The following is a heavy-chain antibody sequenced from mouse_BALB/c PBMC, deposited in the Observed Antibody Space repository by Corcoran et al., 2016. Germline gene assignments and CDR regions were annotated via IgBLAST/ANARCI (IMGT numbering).Heavy chain of an antibody. CDR3: ARQGVAY. CDR2: ILPGSGSI. Sequence: QVQLQQSGAELMKPGASVKISCKATGYTFSRYWIHWVKQRPGNGLEWSGEILPGSGSINNNEKFKGKATFTADKSSNTAYMQFSSLTSEDSAVYYCARQGVAYWGQGTLVTVSA. J-gene: IGHJ3*01. V-gene: IGHV1-9*01. CDR1: GYTFSRYW.